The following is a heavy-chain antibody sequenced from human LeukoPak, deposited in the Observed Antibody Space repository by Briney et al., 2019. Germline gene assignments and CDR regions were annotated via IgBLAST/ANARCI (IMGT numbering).Heavy chain of an antibody. CDR2: INHSGST. CDR1: GGSFSGYY. J-gene: IGHJ2*01. D-gene: IGHD2-2*01. CDR3: ARGVPQVVVVPAATLYWYFDL. V-gene: IGHV4-34*01. Sequence: PSETLSLTCAVYGGSFSGYYWSWIRQPPGKGLEWIVEINHSGSTNYNPSLKSRVTISLDTSKNQFSLKLSSVTAADTAVYYCARGVPQVVVVPAATLYWYFDLWGRGTLVTVSS.